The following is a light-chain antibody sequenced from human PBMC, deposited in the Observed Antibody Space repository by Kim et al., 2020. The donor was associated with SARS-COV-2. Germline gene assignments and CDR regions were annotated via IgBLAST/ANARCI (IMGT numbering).Light chain of an antibody. CDR2: GKT. CDR1: TSRVATHND. J-gene: IGLJ2*01. Sequence: GKSAAVSCTADTSRVATHNDSQAYHKVPGTAPPLLISGKTNRPSGAPDRFSGSKSGPSASLAITGLQAEDEADYYCQSHDLSLWSVFGGGTQLTVL. V-gene: IGLV1-40*01. CDR3: QSHDLSLWSV.